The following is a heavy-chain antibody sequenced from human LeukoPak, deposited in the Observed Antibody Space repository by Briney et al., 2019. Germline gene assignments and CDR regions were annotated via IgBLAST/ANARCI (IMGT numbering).Heavy chain of an antibody. J-gene: IGHJ6*03. D-gene: IGHD3-10*01. Sequence: SETLSLTCAVSGGSISSGGYSWSWIRQPPGKGLEWIGYIYYSGSTYYNPSLKSRVTISVDTSKNQFSLKLSSVTAADTAVYYCARGPRITLIRGGQWYYYMDVWGKGTTVTISS. CDR1: GGSISSGGYS. CDR3: ARGPRITLIRGGQWYYYMDV. V-gene: IGHV4-30-4*07. CDR2: IYYSGST.